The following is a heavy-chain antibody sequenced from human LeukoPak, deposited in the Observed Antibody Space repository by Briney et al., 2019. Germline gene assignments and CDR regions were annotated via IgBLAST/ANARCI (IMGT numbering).Heavy chain of an antibody. CDR2: IWYDGSNK. V-gene: IGHV3-33*01. CDR3: ARDSSSGWYFFGY. Sequence: GGSLRLSCAASGFTFSSYGMHWVRQAPGKGLEWVAVIWYDGSNKYYADSVKGRFTISRDNSKNTLYLQMNSLRAEDTAVYYCARDSSSGWYFFGYWGQGTLVNGSS. CDR1: GFTFSSYG. D-gene: IGHD6-19*01. J-gene: IGHJ4*02.